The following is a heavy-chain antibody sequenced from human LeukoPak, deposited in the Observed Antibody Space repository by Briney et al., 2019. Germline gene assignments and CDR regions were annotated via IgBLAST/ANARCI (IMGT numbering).Heavy chain of an antibody. J-gene: IGHJ4*02. Sequence: ASVKVSCNASGYTFTGYYMHWVRQAPGQGLEWMGWINPNSGGTNYAQKFQGRVTMTRDTSISTAYMELSRLRSEDTAVYYCARDRGTMVRGVIINYWGQGTLVTVSS. CDR2: INPNSGGT. V-gene: IGHV1-2*02. CDR3: ARDRGTMVRGVIINY. D-gene: IGHD3-10*01. CDR1: GYTFTGYY.